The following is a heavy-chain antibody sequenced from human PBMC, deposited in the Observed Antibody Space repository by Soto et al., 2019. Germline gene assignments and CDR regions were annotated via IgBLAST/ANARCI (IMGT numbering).Heavy chain of an antibody. CDR1: GGTFSSYA. CDR3: ARDRGPSSGYYPYLFEP. Sequence: QVQLVQSGAEVKKPGSSVKVSCKASGGTFSSYAISWVRQAPGQGLEWMGEIIPIFGTANYAQKFQGRVTITADDSTRTGYMEMSSLISEDTAVYYCARDRGPSSGYYPYLFEPWGQGTLLTVSS. J-gene: IGHJ5*02. D-gene: IGHD3-22*01. V-gene: IGHV1-69*12. CDR2: IIPIFGTA.